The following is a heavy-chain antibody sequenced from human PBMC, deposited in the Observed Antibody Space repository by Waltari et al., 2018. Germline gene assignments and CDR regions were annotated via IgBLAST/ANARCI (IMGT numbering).Heavy chain of an antibody. D-gene: IGHD6-13*01. Sequence: QVQLVQSGAEVKKPGSSVKVSCKASGGTFSSYAISWVRQAPGQGLAWMGGSIPSFGTANYERKFQGRVTITADESTSTADMELSSLRSEDTAVYYCARPRVAAAGSFDYWGQGTLVIVSS. CDR3: ARPRVAAAGSFDY. J-gene: IGHJ4*02. V-gene: IGHV1-69*13. CDR2: SIPSFGTA. CDR1: GGTFSSYA.